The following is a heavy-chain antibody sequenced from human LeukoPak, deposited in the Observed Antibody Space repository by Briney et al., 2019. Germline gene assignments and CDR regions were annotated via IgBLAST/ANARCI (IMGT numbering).Heavy chain of an antibody. CDR2: FSGSGGSK. D-gene: IGHD1-26*01. CDR1: GFTFSSDA. V-gene: IGHV3-23*01. J-gene: IGHJ4*02. Sequence: PVGSLRLSCAASGFTFSSDAMSWVRQAPGKGLESVSGFSGSGGSKYYADSVSGRFTISGDNSKHTLFLQMNSLRAEDTAVYYCAKDGGVAVAASDFDSWGQGTLVIVSA. CDR3: AKDGGVAVAASDFDS.